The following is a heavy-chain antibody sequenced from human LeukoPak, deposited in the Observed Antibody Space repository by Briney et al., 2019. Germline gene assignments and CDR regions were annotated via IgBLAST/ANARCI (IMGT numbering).Heavy chain of an antibody. D-gene: IGHD2-21*01. J-gene: IGHJ4*02. Sequence: SVKVSFKASGGTFSIYAISWVRQAPGQGLEWMGGIIPIFGTANYAQKFQGRVTITADESTSTAYMGLSSLRSEDTAVYYCARGEGGDNHYFDYWGQGTLVAVSS. CDR3: ARGEGGDNHYFDY. CDR1: GGTFSIYA. CDR2: IIPIFGTA. V-gene: IGHV1-69*13.